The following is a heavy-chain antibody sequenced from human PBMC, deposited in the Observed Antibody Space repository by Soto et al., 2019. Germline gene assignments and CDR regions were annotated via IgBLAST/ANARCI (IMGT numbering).Heavy chain of an antibody. CDR2: VHHSWGS. CDR1: GGSISSYY. J-gene: IGHJ6*02. D-gene: IGHD3-10*01. V-gene: IGHV4-59*08. CDR3: ARQGFGPLHGLVDV. Sequence: SETLSLTCTVSGGSISSYYWSWFRQSPGKRMEWIGYVHHSWGSSYNPSLQSRVAISLDTSKSQFSLKVTSVTATDTAVYYCARQGFGPLHGLVDVWGQGTTVTVSS.